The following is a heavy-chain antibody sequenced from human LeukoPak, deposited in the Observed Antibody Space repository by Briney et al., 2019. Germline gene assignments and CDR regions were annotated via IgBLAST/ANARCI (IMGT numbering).Heavy chain of an antibody. CDR3: ARLGREVTTDYYYYYYMDV. J-gene: IGHJ6*03. D-gene: IGHD4-11*01. Sequence: PSETLSLTCTVSGGSISSYYWSWIRQPPGKGLEWIGYIYYSGSTNYNPSLKSRVTISVDTSKNQFSLKLSSVTAADTAVYYCARLGREVTTDYYYYYYMDVWGKGTTVTVSS. CDR1: GGSISSYY. CDR2: IYYSGST. V-gene: IGHV4-59*01.